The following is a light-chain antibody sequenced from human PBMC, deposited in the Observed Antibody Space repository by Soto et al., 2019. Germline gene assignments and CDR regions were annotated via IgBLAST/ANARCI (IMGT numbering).Light chain of an antibody. V-gene: IGLV6-57*03. CDR1: SGSIASNY. CDR2: EDN. Sequence: NFMLTQPNSGSESPGKTVTISGTRSSGSIASNYVQWYQQRPGSAPTTVIYEDNQRPSGVPDRFSGSIDSSSNSASLTISGLKTEDEADYYCQSYDSSNVVFGGGTKLTVL. CDR3: QSYDSSNVV. J-gene: IGLJ2*01.